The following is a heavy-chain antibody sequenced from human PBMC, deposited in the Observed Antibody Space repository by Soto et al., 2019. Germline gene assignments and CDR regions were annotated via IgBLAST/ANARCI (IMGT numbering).Heavy chain of an antibody. Sequence: GGSLRLSCAASGFTFSSYAMSWVRQAPGKGLEWVSAISGSGGSTYYADSVKGRFTISRDNSKNTLYLQMNSLRAEDTAVYYWAKVRPPLRFLEWLPQYYFDYWGQGTLVTVSS. CDR3: AKVRPPLRFLEWLPQYYFDY. CDR2: ISGSGGST. CDR1: GFTFSSYA. D-gene: IGHD3-3*01. V-gene: IGHV3-23*01. J-gene: IGHJ4*02.